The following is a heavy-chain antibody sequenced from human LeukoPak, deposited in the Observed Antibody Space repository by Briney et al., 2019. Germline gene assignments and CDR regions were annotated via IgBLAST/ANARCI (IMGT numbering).Heavy chain of an antibody. D-gene: IGHD3-22*01. CDR2: MYLSGTT. V-gene: IGHV4-4*02. J-gene: IGHJ4*02. CDR1: GDSINSLDL. CDR3: AGLVGRYSSGLYYYYFDY. Sequence: SETLSLTCTVSGDSINSLDLWSWVRQPPGQGLEWIGEMYLSGTTHSNPSVKSRVTISIDKSKNQFFLNLSSVTAADAAVYYCAGLVGRYSSGLYYYYFDYWGQGTLVTVSS.